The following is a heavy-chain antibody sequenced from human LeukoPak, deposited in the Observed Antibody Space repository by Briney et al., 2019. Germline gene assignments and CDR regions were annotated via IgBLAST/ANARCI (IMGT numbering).Heavy chain of an antibody. Sequence: ASVKVSCKASGYTFTSYAMNWVRQAPGQGLEWMGWINTNTGNPTYAQGFTGRFVFSLDTSVSTAYLQISSLKAEDTAVYYCARTIAVAGTLWFDPWGQGTLVTVSS. CDR2: INTNTGNP. D-gene: IGHD6-19*01. CDR1: GYTFTSYA. CDR3: ARTIAVAGTLWFDP. J-gene: IGHJ5*02. V-gene: IGHV7-4-1*02.